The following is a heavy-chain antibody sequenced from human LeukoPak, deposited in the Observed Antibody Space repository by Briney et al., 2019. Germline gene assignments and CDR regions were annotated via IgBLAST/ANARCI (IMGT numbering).Heavy chain of an antibody. CDR1: GGSFSGYY. V-gene: IGHV4-34*01. D-gene: IGHD3-16*02. J-gene: IGHJ4*02. CDR3: ARGLYDYVWGSXXXGFDY. Sequence: NPSETLSLTCAVYGGSFSGYYWSWIRQPPGKGLEWIGEINHSGSTNYNPSLKSRVTISVDTSKNQFSLKLSSVTAADTAVYYCARGLYDYVWGSXXXGFDYWGQGTLVTVSS. CDR2: INHSGST.